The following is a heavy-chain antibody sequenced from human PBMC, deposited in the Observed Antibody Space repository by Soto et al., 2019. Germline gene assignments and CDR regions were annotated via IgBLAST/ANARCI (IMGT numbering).Heavy chain of an antibody. D-gene: IGHD3-10*01. CDR2: IWYDGSKK. J-gene: IGHJ4*02. Sequence: QVQLVESGGGVVQPGRSLRLSCAASGFTFSSYGMHWVRQAPGKGLEWVAGIWYDGSKKYYADSVKGRFTISRDNSKNTLYLQMNSLRAEDTAVYYCARGEGTMVRGVITAYFDYWGQGTLVTVSS. CDR1: GFTFSSYG. V-gene: IGHV3-33*01. CDR3: ARGEGTMVRGVITAYFDY.